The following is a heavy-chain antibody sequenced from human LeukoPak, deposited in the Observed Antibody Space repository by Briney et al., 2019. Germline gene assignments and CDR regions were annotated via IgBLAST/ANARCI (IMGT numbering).Heavy chain of an antibody. CDR3: ATKRSLDDAFDI. V-gene: IGHV1-46*01. Sequence: ASVKVSCKAFGYTFTGNYMHWVRQAPGQGPEWMGVISPSGGSTTYAQKFQGRVTITADESTSTAYMELSSLRSEDTAVYYCATKRSLDDAFDIWGQGTMVTVSS. CDR1: GYTFTGNY. CDR2: ISPSGGST. J-gene: IGHJ3*02.